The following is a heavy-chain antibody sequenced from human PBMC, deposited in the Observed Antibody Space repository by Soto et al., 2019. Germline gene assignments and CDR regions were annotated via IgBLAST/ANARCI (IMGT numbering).Heavy chain of an antibody. CDR3: AQGKRYYFDY. CDR2: ISGSGGST. Sequence: VGSLGLSCSASGFAFSSYAMSWVRQAPGKGLEWVSAISGSGGSTYYADSVKGRFTISRGNSKNTLYLQMNSLRAEDTAVYYCAQGKRYYFDYWGQGTLVTVSS. CDR1: GFAFSSYA. J-gene: IGHJ4*02. V-gene: IGHV3-23*01.